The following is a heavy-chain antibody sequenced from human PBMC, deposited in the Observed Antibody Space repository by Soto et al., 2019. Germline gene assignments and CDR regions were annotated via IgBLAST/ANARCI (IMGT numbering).Heavy chain of an antibody. CDR2: MYHTGST. CDR3: ARQDKSGYNWFDP. V-gene: IGHV4-30-2*01. D-gene: IGHD3-22*01. J-gene: IGHJ5*02. CDR1: GGSFSSGGYS. Sequence: SETLSLTCAVSGGSFSSGGYSWSWIRQPPGKGLEWIGYMYHTGSTFYNPSLKGRVTISLDRSKDQFSLKVNSVTAADTAVYYCARQDKSGYNWFDPWGQGILVTV.